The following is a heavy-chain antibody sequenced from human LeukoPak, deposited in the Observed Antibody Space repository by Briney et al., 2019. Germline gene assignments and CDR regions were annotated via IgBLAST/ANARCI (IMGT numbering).Heavy chain of an antibody. CDR3: ASLETGIQAWVY. Sequence: SETLSLTCTVSGGSISSSSYYWGWIRQPPGKGLEWIGSIYYSGNTYYNPSLKSRVTISVDTSKNHVSLKLSSVAAADTAVYYCASLETGIQAWVYWGQGTLVTVPS. CDR1: GGSISSSSYY. D-gene: IGHD5-18*01. V-gene: IGHV4-39*02. J-gene: IGHJ4*02. CDR2: IYYSGNT.